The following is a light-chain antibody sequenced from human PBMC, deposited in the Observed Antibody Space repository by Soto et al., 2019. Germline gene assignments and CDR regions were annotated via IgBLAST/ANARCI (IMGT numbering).Light chain of an antibody. V-gene: IGKV3-15*01. CDR2: GAS. J-gene: IGKJ1*01. CDR3: QQYNGWPT. CDR1: QSGSSN. Sequence: ELVLTQSPATLSVSPGARATLSCRASQSGSSNLAWYQQKPGPAPILLIYGASTRATGVPARFSGSGSGTEFTLTISTLMSDDSSVHYCQQYNGWPTFGQGTKV.